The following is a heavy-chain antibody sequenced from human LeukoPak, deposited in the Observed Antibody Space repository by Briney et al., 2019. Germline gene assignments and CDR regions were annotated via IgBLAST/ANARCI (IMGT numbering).Heavy chain of an antibody. J-gene: IGHJ4*02. CDR3: ARTYDYVWGSYRYYFDY. V-gene: IGHV4-34*01. D-gene: IGHD3-16*02. CDR2: INHSGST. CDR1: GGSFSGYY. Sequence: SETLSLTCAVYGGSFSGYYWSWIRQPPGKGLEWSGEINHSGSTNYNPSLKSQVTISVDTSKNQFSLKLSSVTAADTAVYYCARTYDYVWGSYRYYFDYWGQGTLVTVSS.